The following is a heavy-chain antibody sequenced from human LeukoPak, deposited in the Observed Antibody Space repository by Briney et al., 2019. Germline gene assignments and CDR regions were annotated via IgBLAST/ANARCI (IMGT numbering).Heavy chain of an antibody. CDR3: ARSDLD. V-gene: IGHV3-7*01. CDR2: INPYGTQK. J-gene: IGHJ4*02. CDR1: GFTFSSYW. Sequence: PGGSLRLSCAASGFTFSSYWMSWVRQAPGKGLEWVANINPYGTQKHYMDSVKGRFTISRDNAKNSVSLQMNSLRAEETAVYYCARSDLDWGQGTLVTVSS.